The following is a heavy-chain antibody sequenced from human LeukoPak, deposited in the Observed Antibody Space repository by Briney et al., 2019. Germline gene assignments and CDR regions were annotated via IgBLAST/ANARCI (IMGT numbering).Heavy chain of an antibody. CDR3: AKGSPGYCSSTSCLSDFDY. CDR1: GFTFSSYG. D-gene: IGHD2-2*01. J-gene: IGHJ4*02. CDR2: IRYDGSNK. V-gene: IGHV3-30*02. Sequence: GGSLRLSCAASGFTFSSYGMHWVRQAPGKGLEWVAFIRYDGSNKYYADSVKGRFTISRDNSKNTLYLQMNSLRAEDTAVYYCAKGSPGYCSSTSCLSDFDYWGQGTLVTVSS.